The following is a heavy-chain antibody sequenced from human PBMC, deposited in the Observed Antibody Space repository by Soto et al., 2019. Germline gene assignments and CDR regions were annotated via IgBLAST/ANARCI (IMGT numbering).Heavy chain of an antibody. CDR3: EIRRIDSGWYRGFDY. V-gene: IGHV3-9*01. CDR2: ISWNGGSI. D-gene: IGHD6-19*01. J-gene: IGHJ4*02. Sequence: GGSLRLSCAASGFTFDEYAMHWVRQAPGKGLEWVSGISWNGGSIAYADSVKGRFTISKDNAKKSLYLQMNNLRAEDTALYYCEIRRIDSGWYRGFDYWGQGTLVTVS. CDR1: GFTFDEYA.